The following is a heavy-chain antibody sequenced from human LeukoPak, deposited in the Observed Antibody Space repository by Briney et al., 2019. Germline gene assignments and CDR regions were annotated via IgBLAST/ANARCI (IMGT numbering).Heavy chain of an antibody. J-gene: IGHJ6*03. CDR3: ARETTGLGLYYYYYMDV. D-gene: IGHD2-8*02. CDR2: ISPSGST. V-gene: IGHV4-4*07. CDR1: GGSISNNY. Sequence: SETLSLTCTVSGGSISNNYWSWIRQSAGKRLEWIGRISPSGSTNYNPSLRSRITMSVDTSKNQFYLKVSSVTAADTAVYYCARETTGLGLYYYYYMDVWGTGTTVAISS.